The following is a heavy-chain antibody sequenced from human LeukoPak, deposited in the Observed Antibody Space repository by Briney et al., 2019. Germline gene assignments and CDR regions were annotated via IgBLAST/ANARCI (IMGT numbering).Heavy chain of an antibody. D-gene: IGHD3-10*01. J-gene: IGHJ3*02. CDR3: AREVGHYGSGSYFASDI. CDR2: ISGSGGST. Sequence: PGGSLRLSCAASGFTFSSYAMSWVRQAPGKGLEWVSAISGSGGSTYYADSVRGRFTISRDSAKNSLYLQMDSLRAEDTALHYCAREVGHYGSGSYFASDIWGQGTMVTVSS. CDR1: GFTFSSYA. V-gene: IGHV3-23*01.